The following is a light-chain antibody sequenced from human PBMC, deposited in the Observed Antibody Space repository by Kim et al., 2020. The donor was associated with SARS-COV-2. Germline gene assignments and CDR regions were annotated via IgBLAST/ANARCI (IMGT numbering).Light chain of an antibody. Sequence: GQSITISCTGTSSDVGAYGFVSWYQQHPGKAPELIIYDVFNRPSGVSNRFSGSKSGNTASLTISGLQAEDEADYYCSSYTTSSTVLFGGGTKVTVL. CDR2: DVF. J-gene: IGLJ2*01. CDR1: SSDVGAYGF. CDR3: SSYTTSSTVL. V-gene: IGLV2-14*03.